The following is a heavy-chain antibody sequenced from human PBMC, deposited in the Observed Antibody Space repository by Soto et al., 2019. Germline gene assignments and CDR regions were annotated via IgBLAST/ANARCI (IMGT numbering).Heavy chain of an antibody. CDR3: VRDPGALLSTWSFRFDS. V-gene: IGHV3-74*01. J-gene: IGHJ4*02. Sequence: GGSLRLSCAASGFPFSRSFMHWVRQAPGKGLVWVARVNTDGSATVYAGSVKGRFTISRDNVRNTVSLEMNDLRAEDTAVYFCVRDPGALLSTWSFRFDSCGQGTLVTVYS. CDR1: GFPFSRSF. CDR2: VNTDGSAT. D-gene: IGHD3-10*01.